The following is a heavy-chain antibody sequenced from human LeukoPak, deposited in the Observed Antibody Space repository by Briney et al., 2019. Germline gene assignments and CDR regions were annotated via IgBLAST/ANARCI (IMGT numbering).Heavy chain of an antibody. CDR1: GGSISSYY. D-gene: IGHD6-19*01. CDR3: ARVTSYSSGWLGGYYYYGMDV. Sequence: SETLSLTCTVSGGSISSYYWSWIRQPPGKGLEWIGYIYYSGSTNYNPSLKSRVTISVDTSKSQFSLKLSSVTAADTAVYYCARVTSYSSGWLGGYYYYGMDVWGQGTTVTVSS. V-gene: IGHV4-59*01. CDR2: IYYSGST. J-gene: IGHJ6*02.